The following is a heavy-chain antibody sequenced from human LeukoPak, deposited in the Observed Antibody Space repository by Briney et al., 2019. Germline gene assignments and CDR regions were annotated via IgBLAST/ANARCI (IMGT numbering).Heavy chain of an antibody. V-gene: IGHV3-74*01. CDR3: ARALAVEGHAFDI. CDR2: IASDGSST. J-gene: IGHJ3*02. CDR1: GFTFSSYW. D-gene: IGHD6-19*01. Sequence: PGGSLRLPCAASGFTFSSYWMNWVRQAPGKGLVWVSRIASDGSSTTYADSVKGRFSISRDNSKNTLYLQMNSLRAEDTAVYYCARALAVEGHAFDIWGQGTMVTVSS.